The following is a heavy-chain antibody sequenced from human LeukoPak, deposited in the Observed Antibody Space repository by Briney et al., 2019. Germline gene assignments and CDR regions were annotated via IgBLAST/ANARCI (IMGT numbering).Heavy chain of an antibody. CDR3: ASTHTYYDILTGYYPQYYYYGTDV. CDR2: IYYSGST. Sequence: SETLSLTCTVSGGSISSGGYYWSWIRQHPGKGLEWIGYIYYSGSTYYNPSLKSRVTISVDTSKNQFSLKLSSVTAADTAVYYCASTHTYYDILTGYYPQYYYYGTDVWGQGTTVTVSS. CDR1: GGSISSGGYY. V-gene: IGHV4-31*03. J-gene: IGHJ6*02. D-gene: IGHD3-9*01.